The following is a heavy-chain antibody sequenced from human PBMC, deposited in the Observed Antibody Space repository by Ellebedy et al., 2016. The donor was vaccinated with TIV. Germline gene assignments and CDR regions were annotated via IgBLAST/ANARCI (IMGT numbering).Heavy chain of an antibody. D-gene: IGHD5-12*01. V-gene: IGHV3-7*03. CDR2: MTKVGSQK. CDR1: GFTFTTYW. CDR3: ARDPNAPGDTGYGDY. Sequence: GESLKISCAASGFTFTTYWMSWVRQAPGTGLQWLANMTKVGSQKYYVDSVKGRFTISGDNAQNSLYLHMNNLRAEDTAVYYCARDPNAPGDTGYGDYWGQGVVVTVST. J-gene: IGHJ4*02.